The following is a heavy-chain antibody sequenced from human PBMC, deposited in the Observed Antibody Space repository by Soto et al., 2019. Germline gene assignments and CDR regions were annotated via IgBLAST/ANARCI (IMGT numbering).Heavy chain of an antibody. V-gene: IGHV1-18*01. CDR3: ARDEGGYDILTGYYKAHHFDY. J-gene: IGHJ4*02. CDR2: ISPHNFNT. Sequence: GASVKVSCKASGYTFTHFYITWVRQAPGQGLEWMGAISPHNFNTNYAQKFRGRVTLTTGKSTNTAYMDLRSLTSDDTAVYYCARDEGGYDILTGYYKAHHFDYWGQGVPVTVSS. D-gene: IGHD3-9*01. CDR1: GYTFTHFY.